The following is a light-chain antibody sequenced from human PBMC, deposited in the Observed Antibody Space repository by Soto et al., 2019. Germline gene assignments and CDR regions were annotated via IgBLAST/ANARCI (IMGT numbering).Light chain of an antibody. Sequence: DIQMNQSTSTVSASVGDRVTINCRASQNIIRWRAWYQQKPGQAPNLLIYHASTWEGGAPSRFRGSGSGTDFTRTSSSLHPDDFATYFFQQYYSYLSFGGGTKVQI. CDR2: HAS. J-gene: IGKJ4*01. CDR3: QQYYSYLS. V-gene: IGKV1-5*01. CDR1: QNIIRW.